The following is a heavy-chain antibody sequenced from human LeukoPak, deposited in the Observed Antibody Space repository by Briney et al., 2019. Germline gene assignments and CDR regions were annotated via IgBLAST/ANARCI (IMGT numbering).Heavy chain of an antibody. D-gene: IGHD3-3*01. V-gene: IGHV3-7*01. CDR2: IKQDGSEK. CDR1: GFTFSSYW. CDR3: ARECYDFWSGSGDFDY. Sequence: PGGSLRLSCAASGFTFSSYWMSWVRQAPGKGLEWVANIKQDGSEKYYVDSVKGRFTISRDNAKNSLYLQMNRLRAEDTAVYYCARECYDFWSGSGDFDYWGQGTLVTVSS. J-gene: IGHJ4*02.